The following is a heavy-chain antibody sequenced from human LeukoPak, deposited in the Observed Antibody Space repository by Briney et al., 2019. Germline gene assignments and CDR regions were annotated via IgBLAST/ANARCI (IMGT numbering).Heavy chain of an antibody. J-gene: IGHJ4*02. CDR2: ISGSGSGGST. D-gene: IGHD1-26*01. V-gene: IGHV3-23*01. CDR1: GFPLSRSA. Sequence: GGSLRLSCAASGFPLSRSAMSWVRQAPGKGLEWVSNISGSGSGGSTYYADSVKGRFTISRDNSKNTLYLQMNSLRAEDTAVYYCATYYYFDYWGQGTLVTVSS. CDR3: ATYYYFDY.